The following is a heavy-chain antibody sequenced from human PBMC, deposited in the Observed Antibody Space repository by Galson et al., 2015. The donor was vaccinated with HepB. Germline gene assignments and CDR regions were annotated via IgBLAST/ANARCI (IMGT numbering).Heavy chain of an antibody. J-gene: IGHJ6*03. Sequence: SLRLSCAASGFTVSSNYMSWVRQAPGKGLEWVSVIYSGGSTYYADSVKGRFTISRDNSKNTLYLQMNSLRAEDTAVYYCARDRYYDFYYYMDVWGKGTTITVSS. CDR2: IYSGGST. D-gene: IGHD3-3*01. CDR3: ARDRYYDFYYYMDV. V-gene: IGHV3-66*01. CDR1: GFTVSSNY.